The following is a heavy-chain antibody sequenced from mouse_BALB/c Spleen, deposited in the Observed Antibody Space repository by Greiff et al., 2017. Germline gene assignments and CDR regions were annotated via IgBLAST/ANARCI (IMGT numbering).Heavy chain of an antibody. Sequence: EVQLVESGGGLVKLGGSLKLSCAASGFTFSSYYMSWVRQTPEKRLELVAAINSNGGSTYYPDTVKGRFTISRDNAKNTLYLQMSSLKSEDTALYYCARQGYYRYLYWYFDVWGAGTTVTVSS. CDR1: GFTFSSYY. CDR3: ARQGYYRYLYWYFDV. V-gene: IGHV5-6-2*01. J-gene: IGHJ1*01. D-gene: IGHD2-14*01. CDR2: INSNGGST.